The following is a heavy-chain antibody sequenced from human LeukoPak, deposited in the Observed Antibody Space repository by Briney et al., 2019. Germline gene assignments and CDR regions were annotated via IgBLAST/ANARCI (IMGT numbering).Heavy chain of an antibody. CDR1: GFTFSSYS. J-gene: IGHJ3*02. V-gene: IGHV3-48*02. Sequence: GVSVRLSCAASGFTFSSYSMNWVRQAPGKGLEWISYISGSGSVSYYEDSVKGRFNISRDNARNSLYLQMNSLRDEDTALYYCARDGGFGFLAAFDIWGQGTMVTVSS. CDR3: ARDGGFGFLAAFDI. CDR2: ISGSGSVS. D-gene: IGHD3-10*01.